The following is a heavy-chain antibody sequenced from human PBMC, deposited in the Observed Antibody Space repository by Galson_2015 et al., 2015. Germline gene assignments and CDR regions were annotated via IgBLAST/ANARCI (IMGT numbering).Heavy chain of an antibody. CDR2: LSDEGSIK. CDR1: GFSFGSCG. J-gene: IGHJ6*02. Sequence: SLRISCAAGGFSFGSCGMDGGRQAPGKGLEWVALLSDEGSIKEDADSVHGRLTIFRGNSKNTRSLQMNSLRAEDTAIYYCAKDNEGYCSDGHCYSYYYFGMDVCGQGTTVTVSS. V-gene: IGHV3-30*18. CDR3: AKDNEGYCSDGHCYSYYYFGMDV. D-gene: IGHD2-15*01.